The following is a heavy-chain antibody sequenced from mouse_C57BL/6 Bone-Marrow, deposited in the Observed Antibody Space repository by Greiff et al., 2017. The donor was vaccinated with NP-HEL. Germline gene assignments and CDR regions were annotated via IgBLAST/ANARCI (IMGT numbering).Heavy chain of an antibody. CDR1: GYTFTTYP. CDR2: FHPYNDDT. J-gene: IGHJ4*01. Sequence: QVQLQQSGAELVKPGASVKMSCKASGYTFTTYPIEWMKQSHGKCLEWIGNFHPYNDDTKYNEKFKGKATLTVEKSSSTVYLDLSLLTSDDATVYYGARRSNCDYAMDYWGQGTSVTVSS. D-gene: IGHD1-1*01. V-gene: IGHV1-47*01. CDR3: ARRSNCDYAMDY.